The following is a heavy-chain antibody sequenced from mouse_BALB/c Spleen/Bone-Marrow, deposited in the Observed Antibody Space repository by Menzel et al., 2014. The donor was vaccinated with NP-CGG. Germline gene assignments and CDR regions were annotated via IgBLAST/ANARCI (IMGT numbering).Heavy chain of an antibody. CDR2: IEPANGNT. CDR3: GKRGYWGY. V-gene: IGHV14-3*02. Sequence: EVQLQQSGAEFVKPGASVILSCTVSGFHITDTYMHWVKVRPEQGLEWIGRIEPANGNTKYDPKFQGKATRTADTSSNTAYMHLSRTTDDDPGDYYCGKRGYWGYWGQGTTLTVSS. J-gene: IGHJ2*01. CDR1: GFHITDTY.